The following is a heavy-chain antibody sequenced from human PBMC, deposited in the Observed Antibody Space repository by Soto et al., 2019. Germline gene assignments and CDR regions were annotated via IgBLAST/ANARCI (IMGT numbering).Heavy chain of an antibody. Sequence: EVQLLESGGGLVQPGGSLRLSCAASGFTFSSYAMSWVRQAPGKGLEWVSAISGSGGSTYYADSVKGRFTISRDNSKNTLYLQINSLRAEDTAVYYCAKAYGDYVSAFDIWGQGTMVTVSS. CDR2: ISGSGGST. CDR3: AKAYGDYVSAFDI. V-gene: IGHV3-23*01. D-gene: IGHD4-17*01. J-gene: IGHJ3*02. CDR1: GFTFSSYA.